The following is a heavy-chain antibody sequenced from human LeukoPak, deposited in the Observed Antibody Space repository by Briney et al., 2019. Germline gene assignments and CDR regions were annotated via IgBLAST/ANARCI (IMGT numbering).Heavy chain of an antibody. CDR2: IYHSGIT. Sequence: SETLSLTCTVSGGSISSSNYYWGWIRQPPGKGLEWIGNIYHSGITYYNLYNPSLKSRVIISVDTSKNHFSLELSSVTAADTAVYFCATLLSSSYYFDYWGQGTLVTVSS. CDR1: GGSISSSNYY. J-gene: IGHJ4*02. D-gene: IGHD3-10*02. CDR3: ATLLSSSYYFDY. V-gene: IGHV4-39*02.